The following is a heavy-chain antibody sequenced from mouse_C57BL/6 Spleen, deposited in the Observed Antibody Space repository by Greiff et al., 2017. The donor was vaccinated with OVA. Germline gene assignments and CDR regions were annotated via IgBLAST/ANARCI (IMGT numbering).Heavy chain of an antibody. J-gene: IGHJ3*01. CDR3: ARHHDGYYVLAY. CDR2: ISGGGGNT. V-gene: IGHV5-9*01. Sequence: EVHLVESGGGLVKPGGSLKLSCAASGFTFSSYTMSWVRQTPEKRLEWVATISGGGGNTYYPDSVKGRFPISRDNGKNTLYLQMSSLRSEDTALYYCARHHDGYYVLAYWGQGTLVTVSA. CDR1: GFTFSSYT. D-gene: IGHD2-3*01.